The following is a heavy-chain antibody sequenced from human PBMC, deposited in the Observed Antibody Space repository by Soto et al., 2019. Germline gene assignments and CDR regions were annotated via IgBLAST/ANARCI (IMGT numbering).Heavy chain of an antibody. Sequence: EVQLLESGGGLVQPGGSLRLSCAASGFTFSTYAMSWVRQAPGKGLEWVSTIDNSGGITYYADSVKGRFTISRDNSKNTLYLQMNSLRAEDTAVYYCAQGGYNYGSLFDCWGQGTLVTVSS. CDR2: IDNSGGIT. CDR3: AQGGYNYGSLFDC. V-gene: IGHV3-23*05. D-gene: IGHD5-18*01. J-gene: IGHJ4*02. CDR1: GFTFSTYA.